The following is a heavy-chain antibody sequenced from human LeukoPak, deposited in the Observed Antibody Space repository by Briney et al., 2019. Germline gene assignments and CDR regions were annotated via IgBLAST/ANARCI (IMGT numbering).Heavy chain of an antibody. V-gene: IGHV4-34*01. D-gene: IGHD3-16*01. CDR1: GGSFSGYY. CDR2: INHSGST. Sequence: PSETLSLTCAAYGGSFSGYYWSWIRQPPGKGLEWIGEINHSGSTNYNPSLKSRLSISIDTSKNHFALRLSSVTAADTAVYYCARHYGPWGQGTLVTVSS. J-gene: IGHJ4*02. CDR3: ARHYGP.